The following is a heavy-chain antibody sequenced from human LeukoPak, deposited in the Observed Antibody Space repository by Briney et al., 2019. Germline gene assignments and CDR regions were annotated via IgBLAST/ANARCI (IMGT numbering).Heavy chain of an antibody. V-gene: IGHV1-8*01. D-gene: IGHD6-19*01. Sequence: ASVKVSCKASGYTFTSCDINWVRQATGQGLEWIGWMNPNSGNTGYGQSFQGRVTMTRDNSISTAYMELSNLRSEDTAIYYYTRGSSGRRDYWGQGTLVTVSS. J-gene: IGHJ4*02. CDR1: GYTFTSCD. CDR3: TRGSSGRRDY. CDR2: MNPNSGNT.